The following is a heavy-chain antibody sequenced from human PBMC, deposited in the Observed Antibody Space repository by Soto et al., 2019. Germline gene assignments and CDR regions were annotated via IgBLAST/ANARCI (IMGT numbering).Heavy chain of an antibody. V-gene: IGHV1-46*01. CDR2: INPSGGST. D-gene: IGHD6-19*01. J-gene: IGHJ6*03. CDR3: ARDRGVARLVAGNTHYYYYMDV. CDR1: GYTFTSYY. Sequence: ASVKVSCKASGYTFTSYYMHWVRQAPGQGLEWMGIINPSGGSTSYAQKFQGRVTMTRDTSTSTVYLELRSLRSDDTAVYYCARDRGVARLVAGNTHYYYYMDVWGKGTTVTVSS.